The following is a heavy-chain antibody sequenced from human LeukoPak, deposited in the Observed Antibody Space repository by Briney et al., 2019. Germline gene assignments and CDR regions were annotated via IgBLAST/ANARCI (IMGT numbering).Heavy chain of an antibody. CDR3: ARDVGRPHSYGLDGLDI. Sequence: PSETLSLTCTVSGGSINIDHYHWNWVRQPPGKGLEWLACIYRNGGTYYNPSLKGRGTISIDTSKNQFSLKLTSMTAADTAVYYCARDVGRPHSYGLDGLDIWGQGTMVTVSS. CDR2: IYRNGGT. D-gene: IGHD3-16*01. V-gene: IGHV4-30-4*01. CDR1: GGSINIDHYH. J-gene: IGHJ3*02.